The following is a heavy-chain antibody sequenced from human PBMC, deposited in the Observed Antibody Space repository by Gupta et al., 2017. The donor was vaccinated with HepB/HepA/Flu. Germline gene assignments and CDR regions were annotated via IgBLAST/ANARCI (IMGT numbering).Heavy chain of an antibody. CDR1: GGSISSSSYY. V-gene: IGHV4-39*01. CDR3: ARHLSVSPGYSSSWYSPVGWFDP. J-gene: IGHJ5*02. D-gene: IGHD6-13*01. CDR2: IYYSGST. Sequence: QLQLQESGPGLVKPSETLSLPCTVSGGSISSSSYYWGWIRQPPGKGLEWIGSIYYSGSTYYNPSLKSRVTISVDTSKNQFSLKLSSVTAADTAVYYCARHLSVSPGYSSSWYSPVGWFDPWGQGTLVTVSS.